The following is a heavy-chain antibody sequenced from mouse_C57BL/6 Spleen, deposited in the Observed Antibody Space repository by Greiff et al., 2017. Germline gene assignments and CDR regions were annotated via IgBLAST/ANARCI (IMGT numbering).Heavy chain of an antibody. CDR1: GYTFTDYE. CDR2: IDPETGGT. Sequence: QVQLQQSGAELVRPGASVTLSCKASGYTFTDYEMHWVKQTPVHGLEWIGAIDPETGGTAYNQKFKGKAILTADKSSSTAYMELRSLTSEDSAVYYCTRIYYYGSSDFDVWGTGTTVTVSS. D-gene: IGHD1-1*01. J-gene: IGHJ1*03. CDR3: TRIYYYGSSDFDV. V-gene: IGHV1-15*01.